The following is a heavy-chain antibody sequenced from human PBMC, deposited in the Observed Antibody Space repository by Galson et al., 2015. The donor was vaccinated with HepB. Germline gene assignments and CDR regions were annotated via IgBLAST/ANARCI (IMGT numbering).Heavy chain of an antibody. CDR2: ITVSGGTK. V-gene: IGHV3-23*01. Sequence: SLRLSCAASGFTFTTYAMSWVRQAPGKGLEWVSSITVSGGTKYYADSVKGRFTISRDNSKNTLYLEMNSLRGEDTAVYYCAKSSRRVSGCSGTSCYPYKWFDPWGQGALVTVSS. J-gene: IGHJ5*02. CDR3: AKSSRRVSGCSGTSCYPYKWFDP. CDR1: GFTFTTYA. D-gene: IGHD2-2*01.